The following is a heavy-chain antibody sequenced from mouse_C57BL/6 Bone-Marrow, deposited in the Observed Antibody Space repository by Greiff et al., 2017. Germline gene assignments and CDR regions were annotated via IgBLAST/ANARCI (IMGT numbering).Heavy chain of an antibody. D-gene: IGHD2-5*01. V-gene: IGHV1-19*01. Sequence: EVQLQQSGPVLVKPGASVKMSCKASGYTFTDYYMNWVKQSHGKSLEWIGVINPYNGGTSYNQKFKGKATLTVDKSSSTAYMELNSLTSEDSAVYYCARRHYSNYEDAYGGQGTLVTVSA. CDR1: GYTFTDYY. CDR2: INPYNGGT. CDR3: ARRHYSNYEDAY. J-gene: IGHJ3*01.